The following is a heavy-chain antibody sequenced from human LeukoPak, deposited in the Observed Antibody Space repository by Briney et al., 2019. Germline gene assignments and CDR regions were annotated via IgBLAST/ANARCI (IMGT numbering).Heavy chain of an antibody. D-gene: IGHD6-19*01. CDR2: INPNSGGT. Sequence: GASVKVSCKASGYTFTGYYMHWVRQAPGQGLEWMGRINPNSGGTNNAQKFQGRVTMTRDTSISTAYMELSRLRSDDTAVYYCARLPEGIAVAGRRYMDVWGKGTTVAVSS. J-gene: IGHJ6*03. CDR1: GYTFTGYY. V-gene: IGHV1-2*06. CDR3: ARLPEGIAVAGRRYMDV.